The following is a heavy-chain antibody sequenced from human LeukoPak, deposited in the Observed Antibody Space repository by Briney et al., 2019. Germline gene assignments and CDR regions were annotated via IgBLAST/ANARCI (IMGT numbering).Heavy chain of an antibody. Sequence: GGSLRLSCAATEFTYTHYGMDWVRQAPGKGLEWLSYISGDTRTIYYADSVKGRFTISRDNAKNSLYLQMNSLRAEDTAVYYCARGGATKTFDYWGQGTLVTVSS. J-gene: IGHJ4*02. CDR2: ISGDTRTI. V-gene: IGHV3-48*04. CDR3: ARGGATKTFDY. CDR1: EFTYTHYG. D-gene: IGHD1-26*01.